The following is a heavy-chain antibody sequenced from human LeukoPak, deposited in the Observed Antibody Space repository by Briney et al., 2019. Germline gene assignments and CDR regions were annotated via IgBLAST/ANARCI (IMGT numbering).Heavy chain of an antibody. V-gene: IGHV4-59*08. D-gene: IGHD3-10*01. J-gene: IGHJ4*02. Sequence: PSETLSLTCTVSGVSISSYYWSWLRQPPAKGLDWIGYIYYSESTNYNPSLKSRVTISVDTSKNQFSLKLSSVTAADTAVYYWASAQGQGTMVRGVLFDYWGQGTLVTVSS. CDR3: ASAQGQGTMVRGVLFDY. CDR1: GVSISSYY. CDR2: IYYSEST.